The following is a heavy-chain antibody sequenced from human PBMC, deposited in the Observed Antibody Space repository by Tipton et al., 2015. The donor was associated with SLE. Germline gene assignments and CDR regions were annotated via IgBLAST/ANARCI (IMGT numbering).Heavy chain of an antibody. J-gene: IGHJ6*02. V-gene: IGHV4-34*01. Sequence: TLSLTCTVYGESFTDYYWSWVRQPPGKGLEWIGEISHSGDSNFNPSLKSRVTISVDTSKSQFSLRLSSVTAADTAVYYCARHLYYSWSFYGMDVWGQGTTVAVSS. D-gene: IGHD2-8*01. CDR3: ARHLYYSWSFYGMDV. CDR1: GESFTDYY. CDR2: ISHSGDS.